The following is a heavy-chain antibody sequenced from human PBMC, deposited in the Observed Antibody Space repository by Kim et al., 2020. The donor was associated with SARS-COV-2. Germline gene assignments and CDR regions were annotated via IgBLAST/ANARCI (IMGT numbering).Heavy chain of an antibody. D-gene: IGHD5-12*01. J-gene: IGHJ4*02. V-gene: IGHV4-31*03. Sequence: SETLSLTCSVSGGSISSPGYSWSWIRRVPGKGLEWVGLLYYSGGTSIVYNPSLKSRVTISVDRSKNHFSLKLTSVTAADTAVFYCASGYDSVFDYWGQGILVTVSS. CDR1: GGSISSPGYS. CDR2: LYYSGGTSI. CDR3: ASGYDSVFDY.